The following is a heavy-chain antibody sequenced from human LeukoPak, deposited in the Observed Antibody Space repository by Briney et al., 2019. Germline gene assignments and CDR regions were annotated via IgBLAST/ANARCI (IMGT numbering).Heavy chain of an antibody. D-gene: IGHD3-10*01. J-gene: IGHJ4*02. CDR3: ASAYYYGSGSYYPFDY. Sequence: SETLSLTCTVSGYSISSTYYWGWIRQPPGKGLEWIGSIYYSGSTYYNPSLKSRVTISVDTSKNQFSLKLSSVTAADTAVYYCASAYYYGSGSYYPFDYWGQGTLVTVSS. CDR2: IYYSGST. V-gene: IGHV4-38-2*02. CDR1: GYSISSTYY.